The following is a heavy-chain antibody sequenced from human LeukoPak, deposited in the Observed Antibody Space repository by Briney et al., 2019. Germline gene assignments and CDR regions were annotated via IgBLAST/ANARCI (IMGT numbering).Heavy chain of an antibody. CDR1: GGTFSSYA. CDR2: IIPIFGTA. V-gene: IGHV1-69*05. D-gene: IGHD3-10*01. CDR3: ASGGAATFDY. J-gene: IGHJ4*02. Sequence: SVKVSCKASGGTFSSYAISWVRQAPGQGLEWMGGIIPIFGTANYAQKFQGRVTITTDESTSTAYMELSRLRSDDTAVYYCASGGAATFDYWAREPWSPSPQ.